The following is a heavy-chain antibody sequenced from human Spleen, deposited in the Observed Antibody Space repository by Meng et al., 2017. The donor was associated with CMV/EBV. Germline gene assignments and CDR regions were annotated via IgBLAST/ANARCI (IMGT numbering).Heavy chain of an antibody. J-gene: IGHJ5*02. V-gene: IGHV1-69*10. CDR2: IIPDLGIA. Sequence: SYAIPWVRQAPEQGLEWMGGIIPDLGIAKYAQKFQDRIAIVADKSTSTTHMELSSLRSDDTAVYYCARGFPTSSSLVSFRWLDPWGPGTLVTVSS. CDR1: SYA. D-gene: IGHD3-22*01. CDR3: ARGFPTSSSLVSFRWLDP.